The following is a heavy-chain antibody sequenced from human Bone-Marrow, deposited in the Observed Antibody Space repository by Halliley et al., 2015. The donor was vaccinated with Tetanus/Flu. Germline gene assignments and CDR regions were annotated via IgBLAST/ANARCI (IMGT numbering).Heavy chain of an antibody. V-gene: IGHV4-59*01. J-gene: IGHJ4*02. CDR3: VRIRRRPPGSGWYEWFDV. Sequence: YISDSGKTNNHPSLRSRVTLSVDTSENQFSLKMRSVTAADTAVYSCVRIRRRPPGSGWYEWFDVWGQGTQVTVSS. CDR2: ISDSGKT. D-gene: IGHD6-19*01.